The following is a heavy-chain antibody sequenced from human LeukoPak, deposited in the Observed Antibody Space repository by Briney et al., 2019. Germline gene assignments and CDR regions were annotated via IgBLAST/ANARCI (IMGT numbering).Heavy chain of an antibody. CDR1: GFTFSSYS. CDR2: ISSSSSYI. D-gene: IGHD1-26*01. Sequence: PGGSLRLSCAASGFTFSSYSMNWVRQAPGKGLEWVSSISSSSSYIYYADSVKGRFTISRDNAKNSLYLQINSLRAEDTAVYYCARGLGGSYYYYYYYMDVWGKGTTVTVSS. J-gene: IGHJ6*03. V-gene: IGHV3-21*01. CDR3: ARGLGGSYYYYYYYMDV.